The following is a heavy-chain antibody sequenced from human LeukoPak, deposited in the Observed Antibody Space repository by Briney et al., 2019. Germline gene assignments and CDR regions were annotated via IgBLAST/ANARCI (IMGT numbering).Heavy chain of an antibody. CDR1: GFTFNNYA. Sequence: GALRLSCAASGFTFNNYAMSWVRQAPGKGLEWVSAISGSDAGTYYADSVKGRFTISRDNAKNSLYLQMNSLRAEDTAVYYCARDSRNIGQNFDYWGQGTLVTVSS. J-gene: IGHJ4*02. CDR3: ARDSRNIGQNFDY. D-gene: IGHD2/OR15-2a*01. CDR2: ISGSDAGT. V-gene: IGHV3-23*01.